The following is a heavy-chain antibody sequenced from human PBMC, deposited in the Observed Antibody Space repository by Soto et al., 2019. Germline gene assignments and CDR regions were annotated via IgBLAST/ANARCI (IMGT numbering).Heavy chain of an antibody. D-gene: IGHD3-10*01. J-gene: IGHJ2*01. Sequence: SETLSLTCAVYGGSFSGYYWSWIRQPPGKGLEWIGEINHSGSTNYNPSLKSRVSISVGTSNNQFSLKLNSVTAADTAVYFCARGRGDGYNQHWYFDLWGRGTLVTVSS. CDR2: INHSGST. V-gene: IGHV4-34*01. CDR3: ARGRGDGYNQHWYFDL. CDR1: GGSFSGYY.